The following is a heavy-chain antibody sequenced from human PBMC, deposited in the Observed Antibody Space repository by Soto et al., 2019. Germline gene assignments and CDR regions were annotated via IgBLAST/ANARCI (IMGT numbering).Heavy chain of an antibody. CDR2: IYSGGST. V-gene: IGHV3-53*01. J-gene: IGHJ1*01. D-gene: IGHD2-15*01. Sequence: GGSLRLSCAASGFTVSSNYMSWVRQAPGKGLEWVSVIYSGGSTYYADSVKGRFTISRDNSKNTLYLQMNSLRAEDTAVYYCASLYCSGGSCCIAGEYFQHWGQGTLVTVSA. CDR3: ASLYCSGGSCCIAGEYFQH. CDR1: GFTVSSNY.